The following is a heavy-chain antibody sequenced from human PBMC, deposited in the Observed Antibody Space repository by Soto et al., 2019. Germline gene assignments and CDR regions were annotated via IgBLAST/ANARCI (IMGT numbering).Heavy chain of an antibody. V-gene: IGHV4-30-2*01. CDR2: IYHSGAT. CDR1: GDSVSRDGYS. Sequence: QVQLQESGSGLVKPSQTLVLTCTVSGDSVSRDGYSWSWLRQPPGKGLEWIGYIYHSGATYYNPSLKSRVTTSLDKSKNPFSLRLASVTAADTAVYYCAREMSYYFDSWGHGTLVTVSS. J-gene: IGHJ4*01. CDR3: AREMSYYFDS.